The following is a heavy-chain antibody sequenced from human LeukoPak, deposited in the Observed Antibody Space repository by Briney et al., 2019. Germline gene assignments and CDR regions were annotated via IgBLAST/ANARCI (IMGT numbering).Heavy chain of an antibody. CDR2: INPNSGGT. J-gene: IGHJ4*02. V-gene: IGHV1-2*02. Sequence: ASVKVSCKASGYTFTGYYMHWVRQAPGQGLEWMGWINPNSGGTNYAQKFQGRVTMTRDTSISTAYMELSRLRSDDTAVYYCAREFIAVAGRTPFDYWGQGTLVTVSS. D-gene: IGHD6-19*01. CDR3: AREFIAVAGRTPFDY. CDR1: GYTFTGYY.